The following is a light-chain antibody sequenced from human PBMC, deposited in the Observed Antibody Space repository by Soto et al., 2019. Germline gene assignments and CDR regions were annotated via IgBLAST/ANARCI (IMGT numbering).Light chain of an antibody. CDR3: AAWDDSLNGWV. Sequence: QLVLTQAPSASGTPGQRVTISCSGSSSNIGNNGVNWYQQLPGTAPKLLIYRNNQRPSGVPDRFSGSKSGTSASLAISGLQSEGEADYYCAAWDDSLNGWVFGGGTKVTVL. J-gene: IGLJ3*02. V-gene: IGLV1-44*01. CDR2: RNN. CDR1: SSNIGNNG.